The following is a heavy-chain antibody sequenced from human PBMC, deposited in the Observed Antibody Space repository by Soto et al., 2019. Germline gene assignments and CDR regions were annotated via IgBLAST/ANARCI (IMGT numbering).Heavy chain of an antibody. CDR3: ARSGYSYGPNPLLY. CDR2: IYHSGST. J-gene: IGHJ4*02. CDR1: GGSSSSDDYY. V-gene: IGHV4-30-4*01. Sequence: PSETLSLTCNVSGGSSSSDDYYWSWIRQPPGKGLEWIGYIYHSGSTYYNPSLKSRVTISVDTSKNQFSLKLSSVTAADTAVYYCARSGYSYGPNPLLYWGQGTLVTVSS. D-gene: IGHD5-18*01.